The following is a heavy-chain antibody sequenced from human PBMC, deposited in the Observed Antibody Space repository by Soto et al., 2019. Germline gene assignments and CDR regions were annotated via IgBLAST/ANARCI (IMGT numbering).Heavy chain of an antibody. D-gene: IGHD3-16*01. CDR1: GGTFSSYA. Sequence: QVQLVQSGAEVKKPGSSVKVSCKASGGTFSSYAISWVRQAPGQGLEWMGGIIPIFGTANYAQKFQGRVKITADESTSTAYMELSSLRSEDTAVYYCANSRSTYVWGSHTYDYWGQGTLVTVSS. V-gene: IGHV1-69*01. J-gene: IGHJ4*02. CDR3: ANSRSTYVWGSHTYDY. CDR2: IIPIFGTA.